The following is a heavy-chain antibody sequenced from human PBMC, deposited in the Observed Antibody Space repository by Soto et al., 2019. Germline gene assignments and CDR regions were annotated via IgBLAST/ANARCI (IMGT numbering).Heavy chain of an antibody. J-gene: IGHJ6*02. Sequence: ASVKVSCKASGYTFTSYGISWVRQAPGQGLEWMGWISAYNGNTNYAQKLQGRVTMTTDTSTSTAYMELRSLRSDDTAVYCCARDPLYYGDYLYYYGMDVWGQGTTVTVSS. CDR2: ISAYNGNT. V-gene: IGHV1-18*04. D-gene: IGHD4-17*01. CDR1: GYTFTSYG. CDR3: ARDPLYYGDYLYYYGMDV.